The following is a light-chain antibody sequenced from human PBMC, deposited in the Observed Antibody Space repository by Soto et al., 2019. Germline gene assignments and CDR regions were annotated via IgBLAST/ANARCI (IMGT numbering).Light chain of an antibody. CDR1: QSINNW. CDR3: QQCYSYPPT. V-gene: IGKV1-5*03. CDR2: KES. J-gene: IGKJ1*01. Sequence: DIQMTQSPTTLSASVGDRVTITCRASQSINNWLAWYQQKPGKAPKVMIYKESNLQSGVPSRFSGSGSGTDFTLTISRLQSDDFATYYCQQCYSYPPTFGQGTTVAIK.